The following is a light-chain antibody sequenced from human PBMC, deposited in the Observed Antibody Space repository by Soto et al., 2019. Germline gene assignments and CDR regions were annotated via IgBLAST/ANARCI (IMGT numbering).Light chain of an antibody. Sequence: EIVLTQSPGTLSLSPGDRATLSCRASQSLNSNSLVWYQQKPGQAPRLLIYAAFRRATGTSDRFSGGGSGTDFTLTISRLEPEDSAVYYCQQCGSSPPWTFGQGTKVEIK. CDR2: AAF. CDR3: QQCGSSPPWT. CDR1: QSLNSNS. V-gene: IGKV3-20*01. J-gene: IGKJ1*01.